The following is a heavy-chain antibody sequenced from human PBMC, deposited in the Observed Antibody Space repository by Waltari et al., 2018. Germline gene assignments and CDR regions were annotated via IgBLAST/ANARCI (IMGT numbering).Heavy chain of an antibody. J-gene: IGHJ3*02. CDR3: ARDLGAMKVTSALEI. D-gene: IGHD3-10*01. Sequence: QVQLVQSGAEVKRPGSSVKVSCRASGGISTNYAISWVRQAPGQVLEWMEVIIPIFSTANSAQKFQVRLTITADESTGTAYMELSSLRPEDTAVYFCARDLGAMKVTSALEIWGQVTRVTVSS. CDR2: IIPIFSTA. V-gene: IGHV1-69*12. CDR1: GGISTNYA.